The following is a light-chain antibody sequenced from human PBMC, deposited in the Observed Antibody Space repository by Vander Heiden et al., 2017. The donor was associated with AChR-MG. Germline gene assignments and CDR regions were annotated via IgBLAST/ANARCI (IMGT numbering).Light chain of an antibody. V-gene: IGLV3-21*03. Sequence: SNVVTQSPSVSVAPGKTARITCEGNNIGSESVHWYRRKPGQAPVLVVYDDGDRPSWTPERFSGSNSGSTATLTISRVEVGDEADYYCQLWDSSSDHRVFGGGTRLTVL. CDR1: NIGSES. CDR3: QLWDSSSDHRV. J-gene: IGLJ3*02. CDR2: DDG.